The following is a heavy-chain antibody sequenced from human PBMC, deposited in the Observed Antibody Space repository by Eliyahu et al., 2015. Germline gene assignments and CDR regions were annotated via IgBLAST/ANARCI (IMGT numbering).Heavy chain of an antibody. J-gene: IGHJ4*02. V-gene: IGHV4-59*01. CDR1: GGSISSYY. CDR3: ARGAPVDYDLYYFDY. CDR2: ISFTGGT. Sequence: QVQLQESGPGLVKPSETLSLTCTVSGGSISSYYWSWIRQPPGKGPGVVWCISFTGGTPTTPPLKSRVTISVDTSKNQFSLKLSSVTAADTAVYYCARGAPVDYDLYYFDYWGQGTLVTVSS. D-gene: IGHD3-22*01.